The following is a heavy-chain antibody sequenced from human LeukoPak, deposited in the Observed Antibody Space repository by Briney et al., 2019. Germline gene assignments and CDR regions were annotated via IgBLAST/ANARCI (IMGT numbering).Heavy chain of an antibody. D-gene: IGHD3-10*01. Sequence: PGGSLRLSCAASGFSFSSYGMHWVRQAPGKGLEWVAVISYDGSNKYYADSVKGRFTISRDNSKNTLYLQMNSLRAEDTAVYYCAKEGVFDYYGSGSLYYFDYWGQGTLVTVSS. CDR3: AKEGVFDYYGSGSLYYFDY. V-gene: IGHV3-30*18. J-gene: IGHJ4*02. CDR2: ISYDGSNK. CDR1: GFSFSSYG.